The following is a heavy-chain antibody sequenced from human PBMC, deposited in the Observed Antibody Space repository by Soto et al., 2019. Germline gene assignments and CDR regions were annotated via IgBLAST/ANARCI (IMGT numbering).Heavy chain of an antibody. Sequence: SETLSLTCTVSGGSISSYYWSWIRQPAGKGLEWIGRIYTSGSTNYNPSLKSRVTMSVDTSKNQLSLKLSSVTAEDTAVYYCATSSDTGYIFDFWGRGTLVTVSS. CDR3: ATSSDTGYIFDF. CDR2: IYTSGST. D-gene: IGHD6-6*01. J-gene: IGHJ4*02. V-gene: IGHV4-4*07. CDR1: GGSISSYY.